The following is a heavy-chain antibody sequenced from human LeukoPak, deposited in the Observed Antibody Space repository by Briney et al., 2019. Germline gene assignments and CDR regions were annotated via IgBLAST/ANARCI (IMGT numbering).Heavy chain of an antibody. V-gene: IGHV3-15*01. CDR2: IKSNSDGGTT. CDR3: AHSGASDY. Sequence: GGSLRLSCVVSGFSFTSAWMIWVRQAPGKGLEWVGRIKSNSDGGTTDYAAPVRGRFTISRDDSSITLYLQMNSLNTDDTAVYYCAHSGASDYWGQGTLVTVSS. J-gene: IGHJ4*02. D-gene: IGHD2-15*01. CDR1: GFSFTSAW.